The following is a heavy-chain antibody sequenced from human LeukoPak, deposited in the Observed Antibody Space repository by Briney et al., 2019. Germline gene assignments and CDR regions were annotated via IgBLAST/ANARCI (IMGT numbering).Heavy chain of an antibody. CDR2: IRHDGTEK. CDR1: GFTFSTYG. CDR3: ARLMVGQAGVGATHFDY. V-gene: IGHV3-30*02. Sequence: GGSLRLSCVVSGFTFSTYGMHWVRQAPGKGLEWLTFIRHDGTEKYYADFVKGRFTISRDNSRDPLYLQVNSLGPEDTAVYYCARLMVGQAGVGATHFDYWGQGTLVSVSS. D-gene: IGHD1-26*01. J-gene: IGHJ4*02.